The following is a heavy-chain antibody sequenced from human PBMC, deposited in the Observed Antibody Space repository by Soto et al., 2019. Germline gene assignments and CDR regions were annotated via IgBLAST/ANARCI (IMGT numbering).Heavy chain of an antibody. CDR3: ARRYPDGQFDP. Sequence: ASVKVSCKASGYTFTDYGMHWVRQAPGQRLEWMGWMNAESGHTEHAQKFQGRVTITRGTSTNTVYMELSSLTSGDTAVYFCARRYPDGQFDPWGQGTLVTVSS. V-gene: IGHV1-3*01. CDR2: MNAESGHT. J-gene: IGHJ5*02. D-gene: IGHD3-9*01. CDR1: GYTFTDYG.